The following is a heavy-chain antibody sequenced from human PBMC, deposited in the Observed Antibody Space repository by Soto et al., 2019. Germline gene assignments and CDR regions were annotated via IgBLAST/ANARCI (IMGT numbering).Heavy chain of an antibody. CDR1: GGSISSGGYS. J-gene: IGHJ5*02. CDR2: IYHSGST. V-gene: IGHV4-30-2*01. Sequence: LSLTCAVSGGSISSGGYSWSWIRQPPGKGLEWIGYIYHSGSTYYNPSLKSRVTISVDRSKNQFSLKLSSVTAADTAVYYCARDAGYCSSTSCSYNWFDPWGQGTLVTVSS. D-gene: IGHD2-2*01. CDR3: ARDAGYCSSTSCSYNWFDP.